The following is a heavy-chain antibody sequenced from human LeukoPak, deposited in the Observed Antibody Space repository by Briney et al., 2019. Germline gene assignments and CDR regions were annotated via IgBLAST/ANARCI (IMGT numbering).Heavy chain of an antibody. CDR1: GYTFTSYG. CDR3: ARGAVTVIGHAFDI. CDR2: ISAYNGNT. Sequence: ASVKVSCKASGYTFTSYGISWVRQAPGQGLEWMGWISAYNGNTNYAQKFQGRVTITADKSTSTAYMELSSLRSEDTAVYYCARGAVTVIGHAFDIWGQGTMVTVSS. V-gene: IGHV1-18*01. D-gene: IGHD2-21*02. J-gene: IGHJ3*02.